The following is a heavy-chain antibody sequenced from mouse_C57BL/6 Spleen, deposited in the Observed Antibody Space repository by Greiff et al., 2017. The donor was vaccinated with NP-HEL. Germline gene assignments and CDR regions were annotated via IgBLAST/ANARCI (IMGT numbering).Heavy chain of an antibody. Sequence: VQLQQSGPELVKPGASVKISCKASGYAFSSSWMNWVKQRPGQGLEWIGDIYPGSGSTNYNEKFKSKATLTVDTSSSTAYMQLSSLTSEDSAVYYCARGGITTVVDYAMDYWGQGTSVTVSS. CDR3: ARGGITTVVDYAMDY. CDR2: IYPGSGST. D-gene: IGHD1-1*01. J-gene: IGHJ4*01. V-gene: IGHV1-55*01. CDR1: GYAFSSSW.